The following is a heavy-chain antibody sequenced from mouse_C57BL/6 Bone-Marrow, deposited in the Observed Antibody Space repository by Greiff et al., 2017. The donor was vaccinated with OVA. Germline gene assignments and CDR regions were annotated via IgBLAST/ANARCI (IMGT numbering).Heavy chain of an antibody. CDR2: IPPSASDT. V-gene: IGHV1-74*01. J-gene: IGHJ3*01. CDR1: GYTFTSYW. D-gene: IGHD2-1*01. Sequence: QVQLQQSGAELVKPGASVTVSCKASGYTFTSYWMHWVKQRPGQGLEWIGRIPPSASDTNYNQKFKGKATLTVDKSSSTAYLQLSSLTSEDSAVYYWVYGNYEGFADWGQGTLVTVSA. CDR3: VYGNYEGFAD.